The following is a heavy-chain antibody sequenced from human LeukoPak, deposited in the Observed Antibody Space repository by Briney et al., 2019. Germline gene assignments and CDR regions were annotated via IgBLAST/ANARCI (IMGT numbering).Heavy chain of an antibody. J-gene: IGHJ4*02. CDR3: ARWPTFGGVIEKYYFDY. V-gene: IGHV3-30-3*01. Sequence: GGSLRLSCAASGFTFSSYAMHWVRQAPGKGLEWVAVISYDGSNKYYADSVKGRFTISRDNSKNTLYLQMNSLRAEDTAVYYCARWPTFGGVIEKYYFDYWGREPWSPSPQ. CDR1: GFTFSSYA. CDR2: ISYDGSNK. D-gene: IGHD3-16*02.